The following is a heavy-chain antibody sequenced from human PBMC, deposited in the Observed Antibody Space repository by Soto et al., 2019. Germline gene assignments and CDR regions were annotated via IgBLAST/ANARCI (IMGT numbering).Heavy chain of an antibody. Sequence: QVQLVESGGGVVQPGKSVRLSCAASGFTFSLYGIHWVRQAPGKGLEWVAFIKYEGSHQDYVDSVKGRFTLSRDNSKNIVYLQMNSLRPEDTAVYYCAKDVTAACDKYYNTGVDVWGHGTTVTVSS. CDR2: IKYEGSHQ. CDR3: AKDVTAACDKYYNTGVDV. V-gene: IGHV3-30*18. D-gene: IGHD6-13*01. J-gene: IGHJ6*02. CDR1: GFTFSLYG.